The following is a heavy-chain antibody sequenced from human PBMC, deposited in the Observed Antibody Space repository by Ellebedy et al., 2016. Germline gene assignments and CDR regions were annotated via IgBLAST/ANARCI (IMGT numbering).Heavy chain of an antibody. J-gene: IGHJ4*02. CDR2: IYPGDSDT. CDR3: ARYGVICSSTSCYPRD. D-gene: IGHD2-2*01. Sequence: GESLKISCKGSGYSFTSYWIGWVRQMPGKGLEWMGIIYPGDSDTRYSPSFQGQVTISADKSISTAYLQWSSLKASDTAMYYCARYGVICSSTSCYPRDWGQGTLVTVSS. CDR1: GYSFTSYW. V-gene: IGHV5-51*01.